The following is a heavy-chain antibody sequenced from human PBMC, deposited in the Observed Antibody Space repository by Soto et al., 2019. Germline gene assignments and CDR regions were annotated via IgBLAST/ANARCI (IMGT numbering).Heavy chain of an antibody. D-gene: IGHD3-10*01. Sequence: ASVKVSCKASGYTFTSYDISWVRQAIGQGLEWMGWMNPNNGNTDYAPKYQGRVTMTMNTSIGTAYMQLSSLRSEDTAVYYCARSTRNYYALGSYSYLRHWGQGNLVTVSS. J-gene: IGHJ1*01. CDR1: GYTFTSYD. CDR3: ARSTRNYYALGSYSYLRH. CDR2: MNPNNGNT. V-gene: IGHV1-8*01.